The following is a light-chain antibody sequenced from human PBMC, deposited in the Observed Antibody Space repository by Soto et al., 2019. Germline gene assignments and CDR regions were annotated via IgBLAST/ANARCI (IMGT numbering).Light chain of an antibody. CDR2: SNS. Sequence: QSVLAQPPSASGTPGQTVTISCSGGNSTIKTNGVSRYQQVPGAAPKLLIYSNSQRPSGAPDRFSGSKSGTSASLAISGLQSEDDATYHCSTWDDSLNGLIFGGGTKLTVL. J-gene: IGLJ2*01. V-gene: IGLV1-44*01. CDR3: STWDDSLNGLI. CDR1: NSTIKTNG.